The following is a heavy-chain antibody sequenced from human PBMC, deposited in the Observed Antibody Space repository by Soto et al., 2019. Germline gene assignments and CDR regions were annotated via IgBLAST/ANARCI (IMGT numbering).Heavy chain of an antibody. D-gene: IGHD1-7*01. V-gene: IGHV1-2*02. CDR2: NNPNSGGT. CDR1: GYPFTDYY. J-gene: IGHJ5*02. Sequence: QVQLVQSGAEVKKPGASVKVSCKASGYPFTDYYLHWARQAPGQGLEWMGWNNPNSGGTDYAQKFQGRVTMTRDTSISTAYMELSALKCDDTAVYYCARVMDDWNSVRFDPWGQGTLVTVSS. CDR3: ARVMDDWNSVRFDP.